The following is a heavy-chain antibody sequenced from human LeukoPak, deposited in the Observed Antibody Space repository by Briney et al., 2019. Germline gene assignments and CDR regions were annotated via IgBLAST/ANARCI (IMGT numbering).Heavy chain of an antibody. CDR3: ARDGSGNYYYFDY. Sequence: ASVKVSCKASGYTFTGYYIHWERQAPGQGLEWMGRINPNSGGTNYAQKFQGRVTMTRDTSISTAYMELSRLRSDDTAVYYCARDGSGNYYYFDYWGQGTLVTVSS. CDR1: GYTFTGYY. D-gene: IGHD3-10*01. J-gene: IGHJ4*02. CDR2: INPNSGGT. V-gene: IGHV1-2*06.